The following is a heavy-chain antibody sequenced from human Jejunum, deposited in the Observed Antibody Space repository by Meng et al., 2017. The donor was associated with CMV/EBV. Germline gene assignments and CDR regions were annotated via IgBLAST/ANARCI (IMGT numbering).Heavy chain of an antibody. J-gene: IGHJ4*02. CDR1: FSFSNYV. CDR2: ISYDGRDN. Sequence: FSFSNYVIYWGRRAPGKGLEWVAVISYDGRDNYYADSVKGRFTIFRDNSKNTLDLQMNSLRAEDTAVYFCARGRVSYTSWSSQGNWGQGARVTVSS. D-gene: IGHD2-2*02. V-gene: IGHV3-30*04. CDR3: ARGRVSYTSWSSQGN.